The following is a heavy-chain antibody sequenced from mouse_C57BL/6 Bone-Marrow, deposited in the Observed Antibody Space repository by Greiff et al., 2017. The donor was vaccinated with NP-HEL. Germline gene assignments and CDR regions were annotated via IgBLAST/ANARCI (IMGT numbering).Heavy chain of an antibody. Sequence: EVKLMESGPGLVKPSQSLSLTCSVTGYSITSGYYWNWIRQFPGNKLEWMGYISYDGSNNYNPSLKNRISITRDTSKNQFFLKLNSVTTEDTATYYCARGPTTVGAYWGQGTLVTVSA. V-gene: IGHV3-6*01. J-gene: IGHJ3*01. D-gene: IGHD1-1*01. CDR2: ISYDGSN. CDR1: GYSITSGYY. CDR3: ARGPTTVGAY.